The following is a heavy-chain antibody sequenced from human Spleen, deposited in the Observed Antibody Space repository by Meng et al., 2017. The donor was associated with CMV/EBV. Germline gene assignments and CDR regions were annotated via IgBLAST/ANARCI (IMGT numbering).Heavy chain of an antibody. CDR1: GFTFSSYS. CDR3: ARDKRVGATRTFDY. V-gene: IGHV3-48*04. Sequence: GGSLRLSCGASGFTFSSYSMNWVRQAPGKGLEWVSYISTSSSTIYYADSVKGRFTISRDNAKNSLYLQMNSLRAEDTAVYYCARDKRVGATRTFDYWGQGTLVTVSS. CDR2: ISTSSSTI. J-gene: IGHJ4*02. D-gene: IGHD1-26*01.